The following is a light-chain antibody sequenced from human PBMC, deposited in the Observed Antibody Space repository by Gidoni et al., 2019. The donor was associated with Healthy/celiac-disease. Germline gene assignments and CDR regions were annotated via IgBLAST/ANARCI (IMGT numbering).Light chain of an antibody. Sequence: QSVLTQPPSVSGAPGQRVTISCTGSSSNIGAGYDVHWYQQLPGTAPKLLIYASRNRPSGVPDRFSGSKSGTSASLAITGLQAEDEADYYCQSYDSSLPRVFGGGTKLTVL. CDR2: ASR. V-gene: IGLV1-40*01. CDR3: QSYDSSLPRV. CDR1: SSNIGAGYD. J-gene: IGLJ3*02.